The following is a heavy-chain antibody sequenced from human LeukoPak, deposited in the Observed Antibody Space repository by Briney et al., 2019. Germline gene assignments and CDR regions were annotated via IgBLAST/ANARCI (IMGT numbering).Heavy chain of an antibody. CDR1: GFTFSSYA. V-gene: IGHV3-30-3*01. D-gene: IGHD3-3*01. J-gene: IGHJ4*02. Sequence: GRSLRLSCAASGFTFSSYAMHWVRQAPGKGLEWVAVISYDGSNKYYADSVKGRFTISRDNSKNTLYLQMDSLRAEDTAVYYCARTLGGSYDFWSGYYRQLDYWGQGTLVTVSS. CDR2: ISYDGSNK. CDR3: ARTLGGSYDFWSGYYRQLDY.